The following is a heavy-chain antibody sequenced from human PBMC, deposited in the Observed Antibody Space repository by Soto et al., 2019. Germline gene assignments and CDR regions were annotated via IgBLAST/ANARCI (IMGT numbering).Heavy chain of an antibody. CDR1: GGSISNGNYY. CDR3: ARIGREDFWSGYGNRPMDV. D-gene: IGHD3-3*01. Sequence: SETLSLTCTVSGGSISNGNYYWSWIRQLPGKGLEWIGNIYYSGSTSYNPSLKSRVTISIDTSKNQFSLKLSSVTAADTAVYYCARIGREDFWSGYGNRPMDVWGQGTTVTVSS. J-gene: IGHJ6*02. V-gene: IGHV4-30-4*02. CDR2: IYYSGST.